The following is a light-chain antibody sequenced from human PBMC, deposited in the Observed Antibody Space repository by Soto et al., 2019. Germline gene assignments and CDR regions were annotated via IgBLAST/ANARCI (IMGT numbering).Light chain of an antibody. Sequence: DIQMTQSPSTLSATVGDRVTITCRASQSFSSWLAWYQQRPGKAPKLLIYKASSLQSGVPSRFSGSGSGTEFILTISSLQPDDFATYYCQQYNSYPWTFGQGTKVEIK. CDR3: QQYNSYPWT. J-gene: IGKJ1*01. V-gene: IGKV1-5*03. CDR1: QSFSSW. CDR2: KAS.